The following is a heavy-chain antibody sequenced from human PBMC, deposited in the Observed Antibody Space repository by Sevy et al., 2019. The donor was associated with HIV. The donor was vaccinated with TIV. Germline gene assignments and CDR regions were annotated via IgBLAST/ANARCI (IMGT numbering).Heavy chain of an antibody. CDR1: GFTFSNYA. J-gene: IGHJ6*02. CDR2: ISGSGGTT. V-gene: IGHV3-23*01. Sequence: GGSLRLSCAASGFTFSNYAMNWVRQAPGKGLEWVSAISGSGGTTYDADSVKGRFTISRDKSQNTLYQQMNSLRAEDTAVYYCAKVLARGVAVAGSAWGMDVWGQGTMVTVSS. CDR3: AKVLARGVAVAGSAWGMDV. D-gene: IGHD6-19*01.